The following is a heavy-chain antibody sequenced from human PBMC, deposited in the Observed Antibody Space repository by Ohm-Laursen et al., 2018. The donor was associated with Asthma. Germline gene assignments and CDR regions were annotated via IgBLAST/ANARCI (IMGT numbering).Heavy chain of an antibody. D-gene: IGHD2-8*02. CDR3: ARALYCTGGVCHTRDWFDP. Sequence: SETLSLTCTVSGDSINSGNNYWSWIRQHPGKGLEWIGYIYYSGLTYSNPSLRSRVIISVDTSKNQFSLNLTSVTAADTAVYYCARALYCTGGVCHTRDWFDPWGQGTLVTVSS. V-gene: IGHV4-31*03. J-gene: IGHJ5*02. CDR2: IYYSGLT. CDR1: GDSINSGNNY.